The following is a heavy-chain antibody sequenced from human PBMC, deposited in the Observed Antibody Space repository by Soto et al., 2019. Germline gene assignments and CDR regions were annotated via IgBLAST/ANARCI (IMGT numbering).Heavy chain of an antibody. CDR2: VYYSGNT. V-gene: IGHV4-59*01. CDR3: ARKGAAASYAHYYMDV. J-gene: IGHJ6*03. CDR1: GGSISPYY. Sequence: SETLSLTCTLPGGSISPYYWSWIRQPPGKGLEWIGYVYYSGNTNYNPSLESRVTISVDTSRNRFSLNLTSATAADTAVYYCARKGAAASYAHYYMDVWGRGTAVTVSS. D-gene: IGHD6-13*01.